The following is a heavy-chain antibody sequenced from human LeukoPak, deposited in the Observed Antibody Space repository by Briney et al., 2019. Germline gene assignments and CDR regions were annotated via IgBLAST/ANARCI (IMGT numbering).Heavy chain of an antibody. CDR3: ARSYSSGWYRTDYYYYGMDV. D-gene: IGHD6-19*01. V-gene: IGHV3-21*01. J-gene: IGHJ6*02. Sequence: GGSLRLSCAASGFTFSSYSMNWVRQAPGKGLEWVSSISSSSSYIYYADSVKGRFTISRDNAKNSLYLQMNSLRAEDTAVYYCARSYSSGWYRTDYYYYGMDVWGQGTTVTVSS. CDR1: GFTFSSYS. CDR2: ISSSSSYI.